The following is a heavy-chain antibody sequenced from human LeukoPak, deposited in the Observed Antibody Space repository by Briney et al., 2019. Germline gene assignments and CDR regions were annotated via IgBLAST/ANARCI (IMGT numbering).Heavy chain of an antibody. Sequence: GASVKVSCKASGYTFTSHYMHWVRQAPGQGLEWVGVINPNGGSTTYAQNFQGRVTMTRDMSTSTVYMELSSLRSEDTAMYYCARDHCSGGSCPVGAFDIWGQGTMVTVSS. CDR3: ARDHCSGGSCPVGAFDI. CDR2: INPNGGST. J-gene: IGHJ3*02. D-gene: IGHD2-15*01. CDR1: GYTFTSHY. V-gene: IGHV1-46*01.